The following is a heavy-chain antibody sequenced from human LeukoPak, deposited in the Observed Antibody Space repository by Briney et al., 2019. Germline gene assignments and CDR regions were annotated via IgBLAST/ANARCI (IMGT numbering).Heavy chain of an antibody. CDR1: GFTFSSYA. V-gene: IGHV3-23*01. CDR2: ITASGENT. Sequence: GGSLRLSCAASGFTFSSYAMNWVRQAPGKGLEWLSSITASGENTYYADSVKGRFTISRDNSKNTFYLQMNSLRAEDTAIYYRAKGAYDFLEIAYFDYWGQGALVTVSS. D-gene: IGHD3-3*01. CDR3: AKGAYDFLEIAYFDY. J-gene: IGHJ4*02.